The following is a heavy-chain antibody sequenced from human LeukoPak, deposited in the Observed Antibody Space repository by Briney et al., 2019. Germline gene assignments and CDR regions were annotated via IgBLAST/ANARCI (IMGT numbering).Heavy chain of an antibody. CDR3: ARGISSGWDLYFDY. CDR1: GGSFSGYY. CDR2: INHSGST. V-gene: IGHV4-34*01. D-gene: IGHD6-19*01. Sequence: SETLSLTCAVYGGSFSGYYWSWIRQPPGKGLEWIGEINHSGSTNYNPSLKSRVTISVDTSKNQFSLKLSSVTAADTAVYYCARGISSGWDLYFDYWGQGTLVTVSS. J-gene: IGHJ4*02.